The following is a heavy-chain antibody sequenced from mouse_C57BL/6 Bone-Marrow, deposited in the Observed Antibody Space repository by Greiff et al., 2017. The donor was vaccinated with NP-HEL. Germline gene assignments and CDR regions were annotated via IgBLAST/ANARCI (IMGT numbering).Heavy chain of an antibody. Sequence: VQLQQPGAELVMPGASVKLSCKASGYTFTSYWMHWVKQRPGQGLEWIGEIDPSDSYTNYNQKFKGKSTLTVDKSSSTAYMQLSSLTSEGSAVYYCARGGGYSPWFAYWGQGTLVTVSA. D-gene: IGHD2-12*01. J-gene: IGHJ3*01. CDR1: GYTFTSYW. CDR2: IDPSDSYT. V-gene: IGHV1-69*01. CDR3: ARGGGYSPWFAY.